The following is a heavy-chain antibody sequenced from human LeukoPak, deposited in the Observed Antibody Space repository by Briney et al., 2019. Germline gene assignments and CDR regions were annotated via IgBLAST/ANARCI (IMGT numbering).Heavy chain of an antibody. D-gene: IGHD6-13*01. J-gene: IGHJ3*02. CDR2: LYYRGIT. Sequence: PSQPLSLLCTVSCGSISSGVYHWSWIRQPPSKGLEWIGYLYYRGITSFNPPLTHRVTIYVDTSMLHFSLMLISVTAADTAVYYCARYEIAAVGLGAFDIWGQGTMVTVSS. CDR1: CGSISSGVYH. V-gene: IGHV4-30-4*08. CDR3: ARYEIAAVGLGAFDI.